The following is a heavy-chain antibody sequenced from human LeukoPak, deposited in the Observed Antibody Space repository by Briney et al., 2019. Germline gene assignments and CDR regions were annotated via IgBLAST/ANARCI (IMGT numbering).Heavy chain of an antibody. CDR3: ARRYCSSTSCWYYFDY. V-gene: IGHV1-8*02. D-gene: IGHD2-2*01. Sequence: GASVKVSCKASGGTFSSYAISWVRQAPGQGLEWMGWMNPNSGNTGYAQKFQGRVTMTRNTSISTAYMELSSLRSEDTAVYYCARRYCSSTSCWYYFDYWGQGTLVTVSS. CDR2: MNPNSGNT. J-gene: IGHJ4*02. CDR1: GGTFSSYA.